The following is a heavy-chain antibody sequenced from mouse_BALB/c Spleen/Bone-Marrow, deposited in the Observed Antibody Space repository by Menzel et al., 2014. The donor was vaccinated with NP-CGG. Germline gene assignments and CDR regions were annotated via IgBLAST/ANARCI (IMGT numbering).Heavy chain of an antibody. CDR2: IRNKANGYTT. CDR1: GFTFTDYY. V-gene: IGHV7-3*02. CDR3: ARDNYYGYHWYFDV. J-gene: IGHJ1*01. D-gene: IGHD1-2*01. Sequence: EVMLVESGGGLVQPGGSLRLSCATSGFTFTDYYMSWVRQPPGKALEWLGFIRNKANGYTTEYSASVKGRFTISRDNSQSILYLLMNTLRAEDSATYYCARDNYYGYHWYFDVWGAGTTVTVSS.